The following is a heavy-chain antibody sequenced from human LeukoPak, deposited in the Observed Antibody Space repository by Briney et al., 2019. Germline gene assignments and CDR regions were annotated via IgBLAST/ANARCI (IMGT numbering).Heavy chain of an antibody. Sequence: QPGGSLRLSCAASGFTFDDYTMHWVRQAPGKGLEWVSYISPSSTNKYYADSVKGRFTISRDNAKNSLYLQMNSLRAEDTAVYYCAGTNDTTAYHFDSWGQGTLVTVSS. CDR1: GFTFDDYT. V-gene: IGHV3-48*01. CDR2: ISPSSTNK. CDR3: AGTNDTTAYHFDS. J-gene: IGHJ4*02. D-gene: IGHD2-21*02.